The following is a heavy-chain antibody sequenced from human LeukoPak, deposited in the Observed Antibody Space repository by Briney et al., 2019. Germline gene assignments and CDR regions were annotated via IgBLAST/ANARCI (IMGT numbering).Heavy chain of an antibody. J-gene: IGHJ4*02. Sequence: PGGSLRLSCAASGFTFSSCGMSWVRQAPGKGLEWLSVINHSGSGIYYADSVKGRFTTSRDNSKNTLFLEMSSLRVEDTAIYYCAKALPPYTSGTFDHWGQGSLVTVSS. CDR3: AKALPPYTSGTFDH. CDR2: INHSGSGI. CDR1: GFTFSSCG. D-gene: IGHD6-19*01. V-gene: IGHV3-23*01.